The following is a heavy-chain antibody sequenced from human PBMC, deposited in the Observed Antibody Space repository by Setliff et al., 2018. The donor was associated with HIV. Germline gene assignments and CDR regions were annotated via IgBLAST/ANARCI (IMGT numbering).Heavy chain of an antibody. Sequence: SETLSLTCTVSGGSITSSSNYWGWIRQPPGKGLEWIGSIYYSGSSYYNPSLKSRVTISVDTSKNQFSLKLSSVTAPDTAVYYCARHRSMPGTTWYNHYMDVWGTGATVTAP. CDR1: GGSITSSSNY. CDR2: IYYSGSS. CDR3: ARHRSMPGTTWYNHYMDV. V-gene: IGHV4-39*01. J-gene: IGHJ6*03. D-gene: IGHD1-7*01.